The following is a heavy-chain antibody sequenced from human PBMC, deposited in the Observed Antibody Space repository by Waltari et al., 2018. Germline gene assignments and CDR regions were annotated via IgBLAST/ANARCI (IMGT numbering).Heavy chain of an antibody. CDR2: ISSSGGTI. Sequence: EVQLVESGGGLVQPGGSLRLSCAASGFTFSSYEMNWVRQAPGKGLEWVSYISSSGGTINYADSVKGRFTMSRDNAKNSLYLQMNSLGAEDTAVYYCARVTHVVTTTQDAFDIWGQGTKVTVSS. D-gene: IGHD2-21*02. CDR3: ARVTHVVTTTQDAFDI. V-gene: IGHV3-48*03. J-gene: IGHJ3*02. CDR1: GFTFSSYE.